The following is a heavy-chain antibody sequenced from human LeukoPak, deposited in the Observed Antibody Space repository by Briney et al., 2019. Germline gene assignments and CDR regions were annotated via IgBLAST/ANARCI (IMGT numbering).Heavy chain of an antibody. CDR3: ARDPGYSSFDY. CDR2: IKEDGSVR. CDR1: GFTFGRYW. D-gene: IGHD6-13*01. Sequence: GGSLRLSCAASGFTFGRYWMTWVRQTPAKGLEFVANIKEDGSVRNYVDSVQGRFTISRDNAKNSLYLHMNSLRVEDTAVYYCARDPGYSSFDYWGQGTLVTVSS. V-gene: IGHV3-7*01. J-gene: IGHJ4*02.